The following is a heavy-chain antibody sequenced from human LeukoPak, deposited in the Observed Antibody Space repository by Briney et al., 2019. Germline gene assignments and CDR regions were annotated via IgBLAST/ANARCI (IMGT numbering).Heavy chain of an antibody. V-gene: IGHV4-34*01. CDR1: GGSFSGYY. CDR2: INHSGST. Sequence: SETLSLTCAVYGGSFSGYYWSWIRQPPGKGLEWIGEINHSGSTYYNPSLKSRVTISVDTSKNQFSLKLSSVTAADTAVYYCASEYYYDSSGSDAFDIWGQGTMVTVSS. J-gene: IGHJ3*02. CDR3: ASEYYYDSSGSDAFDI. D-gene: IGHD3-22*01.